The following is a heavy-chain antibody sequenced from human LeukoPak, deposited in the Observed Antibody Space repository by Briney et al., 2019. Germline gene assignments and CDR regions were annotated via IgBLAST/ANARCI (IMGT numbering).Heavy chain of an antibody. Sequence: GASVKVSCKASGYTFTGYYMHWVRQAPGQGLEWMGWINPNSGGTNYAQKFQGRVTMTRDTSISTAYMELSRLRSDDTAVYYCARESHSGWYPGDFDYWGQGTLVTVSS. V-gene: IGHV1-2*02. CDR3: ARESHSGWYPGDFDY. D-gene: IGHD6-19*01. J-gene: IGHJ4*02. CDR2: INPNSGGT. CDR1: GYTFTGYY.